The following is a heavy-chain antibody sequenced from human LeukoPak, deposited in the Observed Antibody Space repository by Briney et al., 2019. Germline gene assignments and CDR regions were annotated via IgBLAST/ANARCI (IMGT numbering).Heavy chain of an antibody. V-gene: IGHV1-24*01. D-gene: IGHD1-26*01. CDR3: ATSGSTAGRYFYAMDV. CDR2: FDPEDGET. J-gene: IGHJ6*02. Sequence: GASVKVSCKVSGYTLTELSMHWVRQAPGKGLEWMGGFDPEDGETIYAQKFQGRVTMTEDTSTGTAYMELSSLKSEDTAVYYCATSGSTAGRYFYAMDVWGQGTTVTVSS. CDR1: GYTLTELS.